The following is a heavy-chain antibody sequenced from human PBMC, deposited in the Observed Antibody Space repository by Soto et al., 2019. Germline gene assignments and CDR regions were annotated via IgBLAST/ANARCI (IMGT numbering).Heavy chain of an antibody. CDR3: ARCDIVVVVAATKVEKYFDY. D-gene: IGHD2-15*01. V-gene: IGHV4-34*01. J-gene: IGHJ4*02. CDR1: GGSFSGYY. CDR2: INHSGST. Sequence: SETLSLTCAVYGGSFSGYYWSWIRQPPGKGLEWIGEINHSGSTNYNPSLKSRVTMSVDTSKNQFSLKLNSVTAADTAVYYCARCDIVVVVAATKVEKYFDYWGQGTRVT.